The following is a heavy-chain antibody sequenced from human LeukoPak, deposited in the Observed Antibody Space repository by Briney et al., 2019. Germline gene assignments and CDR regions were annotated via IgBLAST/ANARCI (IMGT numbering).Heavy chain of an antibody. CDR1: GFPFSTYW. J-gene: IGHJ4*02. CDR2: INSDGSRI. Sequence: GGSLRLSCAASGFPFSTYWMHWVRQAPGKGLVWVSHINSDGSRITYADSVKGRFTISRDNAKNTVFLQMTSLRVEDTAVYYCATPSGWPDTDHWGQGTLVTVSS. CDR3: ATPSGWPDTDH. D-gene: IGHD6-19*01. V-gene: IGHV3-74*01.